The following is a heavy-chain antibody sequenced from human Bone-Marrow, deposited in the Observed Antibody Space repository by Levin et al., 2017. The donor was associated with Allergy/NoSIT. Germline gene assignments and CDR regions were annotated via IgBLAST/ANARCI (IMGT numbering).Heavy chain of an antibody. CDR2: IYYSGST. Sequence: RASETLSLTCTVSGGSISSGGYYWSWIRQHPGKGLEWIGYIYYSGSTYYNPSLKSRVTISVDTSKNQFSLKLSSVTAADTAVYYCARDSRVVPAAIGAFDIWGQGTMVTVSS. CDR3: ARDSRVVPAAIGAFDI. CDR1: GGSISSGGYY. J-gene: IGHJ3*02. D-gene: IGHD2-2*02. V-gene: IGHV4-31*03.